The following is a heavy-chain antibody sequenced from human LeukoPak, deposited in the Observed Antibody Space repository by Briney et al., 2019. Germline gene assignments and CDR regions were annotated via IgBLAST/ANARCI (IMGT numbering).Heavy chain of an antibody. CDR1: GFTFSSYS. CDR3: SRDLLSSWSHRGAFDI. V-gene: IGHV3-21*01. D-gene: IGHD6-13*01. CDR2: ISSSSSYI. J-gene: IGHJ3*02. Sequence: GGSLRLSCAASGFTFSSYSMNRVRQAPGKGLEWVSSISSSSSYIYYADSEKGRFTISRDNAKNSLYLQMNSLRDEDTAVYYCSRDLLSSWSHRGAFDIWGQGTMFTVSS.